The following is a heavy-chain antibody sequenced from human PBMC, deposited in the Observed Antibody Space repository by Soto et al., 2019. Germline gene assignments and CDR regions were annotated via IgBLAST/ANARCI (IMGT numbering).Heavy chain of an antibody. J-gene: IGHJ6*02. CDR3: ARADYEILTGSYAMDV. D-gene: IGHD3-9*01. CDR2: VSTNGAT. CDR1: DDFISSYY. Sequence: SETLSLTCTVSDDFISSYYWNWIRQPAGKGLEWIGRVSTNGATNYNPSLESRVTMSVDTSKNQFSLKLTSVTAADTAVYFCARADYEILTGSYAMDVWDQGTTVTVSS. V-gene: IGHV4-4*07.